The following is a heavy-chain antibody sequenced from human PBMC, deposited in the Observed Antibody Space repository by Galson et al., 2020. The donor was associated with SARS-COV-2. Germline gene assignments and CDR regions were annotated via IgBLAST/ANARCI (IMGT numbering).Heavy chain of an antibody. CDR2: IYWDDDK. V-gene: IGHV2-5*02. CDR1: GFSLSTSGVG. CDR3: AHFGSGSYYLSPYGMDV. Sequence: SGPTLVKPTQTLTLTCTFSGFSLSTSGVGVGWIRQPPGKALEWLALIYWDDDKRYSPSLKSRLTITKDTSKNQVVLTMTNMDPVDTATYYCAHFGSGSYYLSPYGMDVWGQGTTVTVSS. J-gene: IGHJ6*02. D-gene: IGHD3-10*01.